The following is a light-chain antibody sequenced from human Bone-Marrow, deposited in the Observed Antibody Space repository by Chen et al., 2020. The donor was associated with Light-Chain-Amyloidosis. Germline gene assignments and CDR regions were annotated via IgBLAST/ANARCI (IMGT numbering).Light chain of an antibody. CDR3: QQIRTFRT. CDR2: GAY. J-gene: IGKJ1*01. V-gene: IGKV1-39*01. Sequence: DIRLTQSPSSLSASVGDRVTITCRASQNIGTYLNWYQQKSGRAPKLLLSGAYNRQSGVPTRFVGTGSGTDFTLIITSLQPEDFVTYYCQQIRTFRTFCQGTKV. CDR1: QNIGTY.